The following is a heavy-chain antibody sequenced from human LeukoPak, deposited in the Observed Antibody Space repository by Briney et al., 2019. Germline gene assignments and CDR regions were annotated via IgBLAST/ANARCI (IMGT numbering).Heavy chain of an antibody. V-gene: IGHV4-34*01. CDR1: GGAFSGYY. Sequence: SETLSLTCAVYGGAFSGYYWSWIRQPPRKGLEWIGEINHSGSTNYNPSLKSRVTISVDTSKKQFSLKLSSVTAADTAVYYCARAPYYDFWSGYIDYWGQGTLVTVSS. CDR3: ARAPYYDFWSGYIDY. CDR2: INHSGST. D-gene: IGHD3-3*01. J-gene: IGHJ4*02.